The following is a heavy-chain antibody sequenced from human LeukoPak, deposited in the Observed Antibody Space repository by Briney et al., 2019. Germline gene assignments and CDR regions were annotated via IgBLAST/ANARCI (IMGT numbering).Heavy chain of an antibody. CDR1: GFSFSSYA. J-gene: IGHJ4*02. Sequence: GGSLRLSCAASGFSFSSYAMSWVRQAPGKRLEWVSVVTGGGGDTYYADSVKGRFTISRDNAKNTLYLQMNSLRAEDTAVYYCARALPLDPFDYWGQGTLVTVSS. D-gene: IGHD3-16*02. CDR2: VTGGGGDT. CDR3: ARALPLDPFDY. V-gene: IGHV3-23*01.